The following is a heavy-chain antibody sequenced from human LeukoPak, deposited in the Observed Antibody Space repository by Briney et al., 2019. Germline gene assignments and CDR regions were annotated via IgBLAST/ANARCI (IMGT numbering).Heavy chain of an antibody. CDR1: GFTFSRYY. D-gene: IGHD1-7*01. CDR2: INSDGSST. J-gene: IGHJ4*02. Sequence: PGGSLRLSCAASGFTFSRYYMHWVRQAPGKGLVWVSRINSDGSSTTYADSVKGRFTISRDNAKNTLYLQMNSLKVEDTAVYYCARYLPNWNYGYWGQGTLVTVSS. V-gene: IGHV3-74*01. CDR3: ARYLPNWNYGY.